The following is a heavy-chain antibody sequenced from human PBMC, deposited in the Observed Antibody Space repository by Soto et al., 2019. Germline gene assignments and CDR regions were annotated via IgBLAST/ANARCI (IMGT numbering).Heavy chain of an antibody. CDR1: GYTFTSYG. Sequence: QVQLVQSGAEVKKPGASVKVSCKASGYTFTSYGISWVRQAPGQGLEWMGWISAYNGNTNYAQKLQGRVTMTTDTSTSTAYRELRSLRPDDTAVYYRARTTRTPGYCSSTSCLPRYYHGMDVWGQGTTVTVSS. CDR3: ARTTRTPGYCSSTSCLPRYYHGMDV. J-gene: IGHJ6*02. V-gene: IGHV1-18*01. CDR2: ISAYNGNT. D-gene: IGHD2-2*01.